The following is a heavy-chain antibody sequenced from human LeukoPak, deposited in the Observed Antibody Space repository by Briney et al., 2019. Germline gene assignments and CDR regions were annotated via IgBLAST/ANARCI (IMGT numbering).Heavy chain of an antibody. V-gene: IGHV3-72*01. D-gene: IGHD1-26*01. CDR1: GFTFSDHA. J-gene: IGHJ4*02. Sequence: GGSLRLSCAASGFTFSDHAMDWVRQAPGKGLEWVGRIRNKDNSYTTEYAASVQGRFTVSRDDSKNSLYLQMNSMKTEDTAVYYCTRLVGANDWGQGTLVTVSS. CDR3: TRLVGAND. CDR2: IRNKDNSYTT.